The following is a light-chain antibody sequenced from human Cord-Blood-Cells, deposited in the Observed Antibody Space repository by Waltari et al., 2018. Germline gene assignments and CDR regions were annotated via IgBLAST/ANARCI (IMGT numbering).Light chain of an antibody. Sequence: EIVLPQSPATLSVSPGERANLPGRASQSVSSNLAWYQQKPGQAPRLLIYGASTRATGIPARFSGRGSGTEFTLTISSLQSEDFAVYYCQQYNNWPLTFGGGTKVEIK. J-gene: IGKJ4*02. CDR2: GAS. CDR3: QQYNNWPLT. CDR1: QSVSSN. V-gene: IGKV3-15*01.